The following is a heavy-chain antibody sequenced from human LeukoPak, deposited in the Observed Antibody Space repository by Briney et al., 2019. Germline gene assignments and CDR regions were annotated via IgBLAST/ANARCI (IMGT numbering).Heavy chain of an antibody. J-gene: IGHJ3*02. Sequence: PGGSLRLSCAASGFTFSSYGMHWVRQAPGKGLEWVAFIRYDGSNKYYADSVKGRFTISRDNSKNTLYLQMNSLRAEDTAVYYCAKKVALTGYYSGMTPDAFDIWGQGTMVTVSS. CDR1: GFTFSSYG. V-gene: IGHV3-30*02. CDR3: AKKVALTGYYSGMTPDAFDI. D-gene: IGHD3-9*01. CDR2: IRYDGSNK.